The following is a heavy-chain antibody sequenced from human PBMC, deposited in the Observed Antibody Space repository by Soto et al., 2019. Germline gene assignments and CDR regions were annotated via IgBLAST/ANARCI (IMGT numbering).Heavy chain of an antibody. CDR1: GGTFSSYA. CDR3: ARAGGSGSPHYYYYYGMDV. V-gene: IGHV1-69*06. CDR2: IIPLFGTA. D-gene: IGHD3-10*01. Sequence: QVQLVQSGAEVKKPGSSVKVSCKASGGTFSSYAISWVRQAPGQGLEWMGGIIPLFGTANYAQKFQGRVTITADKSTSTAYMELSSLRSEDTAVYYCARAGGSGSPHYYYYYGMDVWGQGTTVTVSS. J-gene: IGHJ6*02.